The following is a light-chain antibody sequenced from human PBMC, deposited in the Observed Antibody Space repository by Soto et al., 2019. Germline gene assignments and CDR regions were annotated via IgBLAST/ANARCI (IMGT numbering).Light chain of an antibody. CDR3: CSYTSSSTPVV. CDR2: DVS. Sequence: QSALTQPASVSGSPGQSITISCTGTSSDVGGYNYVSWYQQHPGKAPKLMIYDVSNRPSGVSNRFSGSKSGNTASLTISGLQAEDEDDYYCCSYTSSSTPVVFGGGTKVTVL. CDR1: SSDVGGYNY. J-gene: IGLJ2*01. V-gene: IGLV2-14*01.